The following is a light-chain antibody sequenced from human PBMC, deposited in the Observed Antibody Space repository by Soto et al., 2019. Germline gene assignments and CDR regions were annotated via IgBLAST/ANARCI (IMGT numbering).Light chain of an antibody. CDR1: QGISSY. CDR2: AAS. Sequence: AIRMTQSPSSLSASTGDRVTITCRASQGISSYLAWYQQKPGKAPKLLIYAASTLQSGVPSRFSGSGSGTDFTLTISCLQSEDFATYYCPQYYSYPQTFGQGTHVDIK. J-gene: IGKJ2*01. V-gene: IGKV1-8*01. CDR3: PQYYSYPQT.